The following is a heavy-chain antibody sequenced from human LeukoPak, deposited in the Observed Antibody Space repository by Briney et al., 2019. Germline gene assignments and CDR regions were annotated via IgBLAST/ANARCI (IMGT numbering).Heavy chain of an antibody. V-gene: IGHV4-30-4*01. CDR3: ASLLWPDAFDI. CDR1: GGSISSGDYS. J-gene: IGHJ3*02. Sequence: SQTLSLTCTVSGGSISSGDYSWSWIRQPPGKGLEWIGYIYYSGSTYYNPSLKSRVTISADTSKNQFSLKLSSVTAADTAVYYCASLLWPDAFDIWGQRTMVTVSS. D-gene: IGHD3-10*01. CDR2: IYYSGST.